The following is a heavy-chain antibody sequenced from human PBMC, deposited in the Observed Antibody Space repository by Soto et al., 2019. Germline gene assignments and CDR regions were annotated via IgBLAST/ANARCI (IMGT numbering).Heavy chain of an antibody. CDR3: ARIIGPHYFDH. CDR2: IGGSGSFT. J-gene: IGHJ4*02. CDR1: GFTFRNFG. V-gene: IGHV3-21*02. Sequence: EVQLVESGGGLVKPGGSLRLSCAASGFTFRNFGMVWVRQAPGRGLEWVSSIGGSGSFTHSAGSVQGRFTISRDNAQESLFLQMNSLRAEDTAVYYCARIIGPHYFDHWGRGTLVTVSS. D-gene: IGHD3-10*01.